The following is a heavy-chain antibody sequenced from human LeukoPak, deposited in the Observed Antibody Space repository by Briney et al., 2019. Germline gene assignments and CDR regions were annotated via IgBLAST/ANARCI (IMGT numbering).Heavy chain of an antibody. J-gene: IGHJ4*02. CDR3: GRVGYSSSSVDY. D-gene: IGHD6-6*01. V-gene: IGHV4-39*07. CDR1: GGSISGSSYY. CDR2: INHSGST. Sequence: SETLSLTCTVSGGSISGSSYYWGWIRQPPGKGLEWIGEINHSGSTNYNPSLKSRVTISVDTSKNQFSLKLSSVTAADTAVYYCGRVGYSSSSVDYWGQGTLVTVSS.